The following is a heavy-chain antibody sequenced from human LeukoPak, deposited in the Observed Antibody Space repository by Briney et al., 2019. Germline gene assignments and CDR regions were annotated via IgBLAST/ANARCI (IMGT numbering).Heavy chain of an antibody. D-gene: IGHD2-15*01. Sequence: GGSLRLSCAASGFTFSSYAMHWVRQAPGKGLEYVSDISSNGGSTYYANSVKGRFTISRDNSKNTLYLQMGSLRAEDMAVYYCARAYGYCSGGSCPRENWFDPWGQGTLVTVSS. V-gene: IGHV3-64*01. CDR1: GFTFSSYA. CDR3: ARAYGYCSGGSCPRENWFDP. CDR2: ISSNGGST. J-gene: IGHJ5*02.